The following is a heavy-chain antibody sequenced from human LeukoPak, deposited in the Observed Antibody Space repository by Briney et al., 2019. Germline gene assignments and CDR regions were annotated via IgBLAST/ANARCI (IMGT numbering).Heavy chain of an antibody. CDR3: GRSRAVTRSTLLDF. D-gene: IGHD6-19*01. Sequence: SETLSLTCTVSGGSISSRSYFWGWIRQSPGNGLQWIGIINYSGSIYYHESLRSRVTMSVDTSDNQFSLKLTSVTAADTAVYYCGRSRAVTRSTLLDFWGQGTLVSVSS. CDR2: INYSGSI. CDR1: GGSISSRSYF. V-gene: IGHV4-39*01. J-gene: IGHJ4*02.